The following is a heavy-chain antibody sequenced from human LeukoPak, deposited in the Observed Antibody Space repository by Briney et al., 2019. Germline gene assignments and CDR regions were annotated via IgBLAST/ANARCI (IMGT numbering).Heavy chain of an antibody. J-gene: IGHJ3*02. V-gene: IGHV3-48*03. Sequence: GGSLRISCAASGFTFSSYEMNWVRQAPGKGLAWVSYISSSGSTIYYADSVKGRFTISRDNAKNSLYLQMNSLRAEDTAVYYCAGWNGFLEWLIAFDIWGQGTMVTVSS. CDR1: GFTFSSYE. CDR2: ISSSGSTI. CDR3: AGWNGFLEWLIAFDI. D-gene: IGHD3-3*01.